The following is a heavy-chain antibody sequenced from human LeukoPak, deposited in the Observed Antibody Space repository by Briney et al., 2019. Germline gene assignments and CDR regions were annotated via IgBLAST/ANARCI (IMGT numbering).Heavy chain of an antibody. J-gene: IGHJ4*02. CDR3: ARGSYDILTGPPYFDY. V-gene: IGHV4-31*03. D-gene: IGHD3-9*01. CDR2: IYYSGST. Sequence: PSETLSLTCTVSGGSISSGGYYWSWIRQHPGKGLEWIGYIYYSGSTYYNPSLKSRVTISVDTSKNQFSLKLSSVTAADTAVYYCARGSYDILTGPPYFDYWGQGTLVTVSS. CDR1: GGSISSGGYY.